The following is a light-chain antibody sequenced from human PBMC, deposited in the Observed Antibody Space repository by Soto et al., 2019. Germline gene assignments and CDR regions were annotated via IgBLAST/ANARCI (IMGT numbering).Light chain of an antibody. V-gene: IGLV1-44*01. CDR2: SNN. CDR1: SSNIGSNT. J-gene: IGLJ1*01. CDR3: AAWDDSLNGYV. Sequence: QPVLTQPPSTSGTPGQRVTISCSGTSSNIGSNTVNWYQQLPGTAPKLLIYSNNQRPSGVPDRFSGSKSGTSASLAISGLQSEVEADYYCAAWDDSLNGYVFGTGTKLTVL.